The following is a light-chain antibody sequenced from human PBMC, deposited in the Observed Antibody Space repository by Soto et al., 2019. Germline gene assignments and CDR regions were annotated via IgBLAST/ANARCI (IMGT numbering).Light chain of an antibody. CDR2: SAS. CDR1: QGISNY. V-gene: IGKV1-27*01. CDR3: QKDVDASET. J-gene: IGKJ2*01. Sequence: DIQMTQSPSSLSASVGDRVTITCRASQGISNYLAWYQQKPGQVPTLLIYSASPLQSGVPCRFIGSGTGTDFTLTISSRQPEDAAIYYCQKDVDASETFGQGTKRAIK.